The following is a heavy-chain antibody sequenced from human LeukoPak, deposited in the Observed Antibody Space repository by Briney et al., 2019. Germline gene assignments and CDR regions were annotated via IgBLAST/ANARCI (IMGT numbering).Heavy chain of an antibody. CDR3: AREPHNYYGSGIGMDV. Sequence: ASVKVSCKASGYTFTSYGISWVRQGPGQGHELMGWFSAYNGNTNYAQKLQGRVTMTTDTSTSTAYMERRSLRSDDTAVYYCAREPHNYYGSGIGMDVWGQGTTVTVSS. CDR2: FSAYNGNT. D-gene: IGHD3-10*01. V-gene: IGHV1-18*01. J-gene: IGHJ6*02. CDR1: GYTFTSYG.